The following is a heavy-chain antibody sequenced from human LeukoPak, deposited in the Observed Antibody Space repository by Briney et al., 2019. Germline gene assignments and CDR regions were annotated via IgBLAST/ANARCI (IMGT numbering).Heavy chain of an antibody. D-gene: IGHD6-19*01. CDR2: ISHDGSNK. CDR1: GFTFSYYS. CDR3: AKDSSGYGMDV. Sequence: PGGSLRLSCAASGFTFSYYSMHWVRQAPGKGLEWVAVISHDGSNKYYGDSVKGRFTISRDNSKNTLYLQMNSLRAEDTAVYYCAKDSSGYGMDVWGQGTTVTVSS. V-gene: IGHV3-30*18. J-gene: IGHJ6*02.